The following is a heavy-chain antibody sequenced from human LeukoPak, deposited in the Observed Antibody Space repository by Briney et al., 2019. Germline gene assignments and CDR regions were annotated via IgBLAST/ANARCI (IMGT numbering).Heavy chain of an antibody. CDR1: GFTFSSYA. CDR2: ISGSGGST. D-gene: IGHD6-19*01. Sequence: GGSLRLSCAASGFTFSSYAMSWVRQAPGKGLEWVSAISGSGGSTYYADSVKGRFTISRDNSKNTLYLQMNSLRAEDTAVYYCAKDLFGYEQWLVHRVDYWGQGTLVTVSS. J-gene: IGHJ4*02. CDR3: AKDLFGYEQWLVHRVDY. V-gene: IGHV3-23*01.